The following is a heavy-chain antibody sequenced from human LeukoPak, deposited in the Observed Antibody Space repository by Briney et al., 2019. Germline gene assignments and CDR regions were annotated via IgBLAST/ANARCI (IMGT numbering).Heavy chain of an antibody. D-gene: IGHD3-22*01. Sequence: PSETLSLTCTVSGGSISTYYWSWLPQPPGKGLEGIGFIYYSGSTNYNPSLKSRVTISVDTSKNHFSLKLYSVIAADTAVYYCARVDYDSSGYFDFWGQGTLVTVSS. CDR2: IYYSGST. V-gene: IGHV4-59*01. CDR1: GGSISTYY. J-gene: IGHJ4*02. CDR3: ARVDYDSSGYFDF.